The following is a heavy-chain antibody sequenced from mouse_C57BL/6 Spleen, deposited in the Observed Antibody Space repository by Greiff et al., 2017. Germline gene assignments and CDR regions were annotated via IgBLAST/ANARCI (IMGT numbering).Heavy chain of an antibody. D-gene: IGHD2-5*01. CDR3: AAYYSNYDYYAMDY. CDR2: ISYDGSN. Sequence: EVQLQESGPGLVKPSQSLSLTCSVTGYSITSGYYWNWIRQFPGNKLEWMGYISYDGSNNYNPSLKNRISITRDTSKNQFFLKLNSVTTEDTATYYCAAYYSNYDYYAMDYWGQGTSVTVSS. V-gene: IGHV3-6*01. CDR1: GYSITSGYY. J-gene: IGHJ4*01.